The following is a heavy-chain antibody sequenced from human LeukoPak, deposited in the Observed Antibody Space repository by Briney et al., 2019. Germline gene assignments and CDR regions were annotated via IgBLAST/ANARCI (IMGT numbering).Heavy chain of an antibody. J-gene: IGHJ4*02. Sequence: GASVKVSCKASGYTFTSYGISWVRQAPGQGLEWMGWISAYNGNTNYAQKLQGRVTMTTDTSTSTAYMELRSLRSDDTAVYYCARDSEVDIVVVPAAFGFDYWGQGTLVTVSS. D-gene: IGHD2-2*01. V-gene: IGHV1-18*01. CDR1: GYTFTSYG. CDR2: ISAYNGNT. CDR3: ARDSEVDIVVVPAAFGFDY.